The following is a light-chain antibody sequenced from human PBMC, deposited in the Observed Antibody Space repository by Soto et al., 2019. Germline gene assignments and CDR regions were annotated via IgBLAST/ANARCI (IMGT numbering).Light chain of an antibody. J-gene: IGLJ1*01. V-gene: IGLV2-8*01. CDR2: EVT. CDR1: TSDIGAYNY. Sequence: QSVLTQPPSASGSPGQSVTISCTGTTSDIGAYNYVSWYQQRPGKAPKLIIYEVTRRPSGVPDRIFGSKSYTTASLTVSGLQAEDEADYYCSSFAGTNSFVFGTGTKVTDL. CDR3: SSFAGTNSFV.